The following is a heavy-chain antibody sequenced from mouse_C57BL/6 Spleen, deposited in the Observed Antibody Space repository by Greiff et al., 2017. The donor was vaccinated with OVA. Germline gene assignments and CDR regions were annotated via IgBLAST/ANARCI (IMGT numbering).Heavy chain of an antibody. CDR3: ARKDYGSTLYYFDY. CDR1: GYAFSSYW. V-gene: IGHV1-80*01. D-gene: IGHD1-1*01. J-gene: IGHJ2*01. Sequence: VQLQQSGAELVKPGASVKISCKASGYAFSSYWMNWVKQRPGKGLEWIGQIYPGDGDTNYNGKFKGKATLTADKSSSTAYMQLSSLTSEDSAVYFCARKDYGSTLYYFDYWGQGTTLTVSS. CDR2: IYPGDGDT.